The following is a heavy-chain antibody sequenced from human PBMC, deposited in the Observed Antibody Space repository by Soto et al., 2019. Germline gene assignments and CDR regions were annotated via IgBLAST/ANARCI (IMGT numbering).Heavy chain of an antibody. CDR1: GYTFFNYG. CDR2: ISAYNGNT. CDR3: ASRSSSSSWFDP. V-gene: IGHV1-18*01. Sequence: QVQLVQSGTEVKKPGASVKVSCTTSGYTFFNYGISWVRQAPGQGLEWMGWISAYNGNTNYAQNLQGRVTMTTDTSTKTAYMELRSLRSDDTAVYFCASRSSSSSWFDPWGQGTLVTVSS. J-gene: IGHJ5*02. D-gene: IGHD6-6*01.